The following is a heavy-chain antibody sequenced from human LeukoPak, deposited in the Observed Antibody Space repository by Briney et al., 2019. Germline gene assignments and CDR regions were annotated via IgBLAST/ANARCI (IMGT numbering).Heavy chain of an antibody. J-gene: IGHJ4*02. Sequence: GESLKISCAASGLPFSVYGIHWVRQAAGKGLEWVALIAYDGNKKHYADSVKGRFTISRDNSKNTVYLQMNSLKFEDTAIYYCAKDITYGDKAEYIDYWGQGTLVTVSS. CDR2: IAYDGNKK. CDR3: AKDITYGDKAEYIDY. D-gene: IGHD2-8*01. V-gene: IGHV3-30*18. CDR1: GLPFSVYG.